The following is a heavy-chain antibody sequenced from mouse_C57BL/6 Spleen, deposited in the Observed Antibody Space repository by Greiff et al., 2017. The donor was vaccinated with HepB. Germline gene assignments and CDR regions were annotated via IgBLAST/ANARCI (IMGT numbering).Heavy chain of an antibody. Sequence: EVKLQESGPELVKPGASVKIPCKASGYTFTDYNMDWVKQSHGKSLEWIGDINPNNGGTIYNQKFKGKATLTVDKSSSTAYMELRSLTSEDTAVYYCARDSSGDYAMDYWGQGTSVTVSS. V-gene: IGHV1-18*01. CDR1: GYTFTDYN. CDR2: INPNNGGT. J-gene: IGHJ4*01. CDR3: ARDSSGDYAMDY. D-gene: IGHD3-2*02.